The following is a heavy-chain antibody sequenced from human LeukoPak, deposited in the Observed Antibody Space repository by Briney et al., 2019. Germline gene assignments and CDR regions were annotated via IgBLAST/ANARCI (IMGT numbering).Heavy chain of an antibody. D-gene: IGHD1-26*01. J-gene: IGHJ3*01. CDR1: GCNFRSHW. Sequence: GGSLRLSCAASGCNFRSHWMSWVRQAPGKGLEGVANIKQDGSERYYVDFVKGRFTISRDNAKNSLYLQMNSLRVEDTAVYYCARDQVGLSDAFDVWGQGTMVTVSS. CDR2: IKQDGSER. CDR3: ARDQVGLSDAFDV. V-gene: IGHV3-7*01.